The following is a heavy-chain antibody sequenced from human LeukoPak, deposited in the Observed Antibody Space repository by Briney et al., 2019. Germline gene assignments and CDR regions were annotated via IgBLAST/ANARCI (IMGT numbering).Heavy chain of an antibody. Sequence: PSETLSLTCTASGAPIIRFYWNWVRQPPGKGLEWIGNIYNGVPTFFNPSLKSRVTLSVDTSKTQFSLQLASVTAADTAVYYCVQTTGWPGFDYWGQGVLATVSS. CDR3: VQTTGWPGFDY. V-gene: IGHV4-4*09. CDR2: IYNGVPT. J-gene: IGHJ4*02. CDR1: GAPIIRFY. D-gene: IGHD1-1*01.